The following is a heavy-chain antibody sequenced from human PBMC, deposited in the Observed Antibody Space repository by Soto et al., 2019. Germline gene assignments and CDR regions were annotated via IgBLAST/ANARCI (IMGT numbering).Heavy chain of an antibody. Sequence: QVQLQESGPGLVKPSETLSLTCTVSGGSISSYYWSWIRQPAGKGLAWIGRIYTSGSTNYNPSLKSRVTMSVDTSKNQFSLKLSSVTAADTAVYYCARDEVVAAAGRYYGMDVWGQGTTVTVSS. J-gene: IGHJ6*02. CDR1: GGSISSYY. CDR2: IYTSGST. D-gene: IGHD6-13*01. V-gene: IGHV4-4*07. CDR3: ARDEVVAAAGRYYGMDV.